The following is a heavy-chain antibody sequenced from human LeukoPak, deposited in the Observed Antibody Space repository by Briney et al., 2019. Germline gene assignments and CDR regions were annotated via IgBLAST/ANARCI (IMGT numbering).Heavy chain of an antibody. D-gene: IGHD3-22*01. Sequence: PGGSLRLSCAASGFTFSDYYMSWIRQAPGKGLEWVSYISSSGSTIYYADSVKGRFTISRDNAKNSLYLQMNSLRAEDTAVYYCARDSPWYYDSSGTFDYWGQGTLVTVSS. V-gene: IGHV3-11*01. CDR2: ISSSGSTI. CDR1: GFTFSDYY. CDR3: ARDSPWYYDSSGTFDY. J-gene: IGHJ4*02.